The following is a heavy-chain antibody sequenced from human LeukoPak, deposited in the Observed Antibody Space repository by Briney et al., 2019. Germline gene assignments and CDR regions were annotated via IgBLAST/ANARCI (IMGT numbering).Heavy chain of an antibody. CDR1: GGSISSYY. V-gene: IGHV4-59*01. CDR3: ARAYYGSGSYYNVYNWFDP. J-gene: IGHJ5*02. Sequence: PSETLSLTCTVSGGSISSYYWSWIRQPPGKGLEWIGYIYYSGSTNYNPSLKSRVTISVDTSKNQFSLKLSSVTAADTAVYYCARAYYGSGSYYNVYNWFDPWGQVTLVTVSS. D-gene: IGHD3-10*01. CDR2: IYYSGST.